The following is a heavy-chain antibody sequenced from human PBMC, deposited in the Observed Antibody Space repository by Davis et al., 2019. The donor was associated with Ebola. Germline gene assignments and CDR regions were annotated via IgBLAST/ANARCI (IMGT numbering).Heavy chain of an antibody. CDR2: MNSDGSTT. CDR3: ARGARFANDY. J-gene: IGHJ4*02. V-gene: IGHV3-74*01. Sequence: PGGSLRLSCAASGLTFSSDWMHWVRQVPGKGLVWVSRMNSDGSTTRYADSVKGRFTISRDNAKNTLYLQMNSLRAEDTAVYYCARGARFANDYWGQGTQVTVSS. CDR1: GLTFSSDW. D-gene: IGHD3-10*01.